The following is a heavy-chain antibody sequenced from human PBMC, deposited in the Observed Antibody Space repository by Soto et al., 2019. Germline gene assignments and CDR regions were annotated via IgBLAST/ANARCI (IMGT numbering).Heavy chain of an antibody. D-gene: IGHD6-19*01. Sequence: QITLKESGPTLVKPTQTLTLTCIFSGFSLRTSGVGVGWIRQPPGNALEWLGFIYWNDDKRYSPSLKSRLTITKDTSKNQVVLTMTNMDPVDTDTYYCAKSGSSGWYGWFDPWGQGTLVTVSS. CDR3: AKSGSSGWYGWFDP. V-gene: IGHV2-5*01. CDR2: IYWNDDK. CDR1: GFSLRTSGVG. J-gene: IGHJ5*02.